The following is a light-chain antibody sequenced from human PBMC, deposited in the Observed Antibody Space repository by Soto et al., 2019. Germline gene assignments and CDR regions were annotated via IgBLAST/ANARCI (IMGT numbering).Light chain of an antibody. CDR1: QYIGRY. CDR3: QQTYRTPLT. V-gene: IGKV1-39*01. Sequence: DIQMTQSPSSLSASVGDRVTITCRAGQYIGRYLNWYQQKPGKAPKLLIYAASSLHSGVPSRFSGSGSVTDFTLTISSLQPEDVATYSCQQTYRTPLTFGGGTKVEIK. CDR2: AAS. J-gene: IGKJ4*01.